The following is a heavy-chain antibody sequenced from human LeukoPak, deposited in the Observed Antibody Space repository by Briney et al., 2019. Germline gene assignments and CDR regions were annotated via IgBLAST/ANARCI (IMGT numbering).Heavy chain of an antibody. D-gene: IGHD3-16*02. Sequence: SETLSLTCTVSGGSISSYFWSWIRQPPGKGLDWIGYVYYSGSTNYNPSLKSRVTISVDTSKNQFSLKLSSVTAADTAVYYCARQYYDYVWGSYRYRFDPWGQGTLVTVSS. CDR2: VYYSGST. J-gene: IGHJ5*02. V-gene: IGHV4-59*01. CDR1: GGSISSYF. CDR3: ARQYYDYVWGSYRYRFDP.